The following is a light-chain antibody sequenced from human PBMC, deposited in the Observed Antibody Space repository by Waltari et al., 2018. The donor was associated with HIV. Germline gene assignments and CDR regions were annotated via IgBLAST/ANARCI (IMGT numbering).Light chain of an antibody. CDR2: NNK. CDR1: NSNIGSNT. Sequence: QSVLIQPPSASGTPGQRVSISCSGSNSNIGSNTVHWYQYIPGTAPQRLISNNKQRPSGVPDRVSGSKSGTSASLAISGLQSEDEADYCCAAWADSLNGPVFGGGTKLTVL. CDR3: AAWADSLNGPV. V-gene: IGLV1-44*01. J-gene: IGLJ3*02.